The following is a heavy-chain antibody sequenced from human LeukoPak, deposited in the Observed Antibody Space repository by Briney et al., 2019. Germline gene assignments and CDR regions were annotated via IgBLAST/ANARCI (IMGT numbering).Heavy chain of an antibody. Sequence: GESLKISCKGSGYSFASYWIAWVRQMPGKGLEWMGIIYPDDSDTRYSPSFQGQVTISADKSISTAYLRWSGLKASDAAVYYCARLSSTSQPFDPWGQGTLVTVSS. CDR3: ARLSSTSQPFDP. J-gene: IGHJ5*02. V-gene: IGHV5-51*01. D-gene: IGHD2-2*01. CDR2: IYPDDSDT. CDR1: GYSFASYW.